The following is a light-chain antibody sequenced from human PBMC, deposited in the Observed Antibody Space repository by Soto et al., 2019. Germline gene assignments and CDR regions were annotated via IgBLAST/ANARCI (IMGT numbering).Light chain of an antibody. V-gene: IGLV1-44*01. CDR2: HNN. Sequence: QSVLTQPPSASGTTGQRVTISCSGSNSNVGSNTVDWYQQLPGTAPKLLIYHNNQRPSGVPDRLSGSKSGTSASLAISGLQSEDEADYYCAAWDDSLNAVVFGGGTQLTVL. CDR1: NSNVGSNT. J-gene: IGLJ2*01. CDR3: AAWDDSLNAVV.